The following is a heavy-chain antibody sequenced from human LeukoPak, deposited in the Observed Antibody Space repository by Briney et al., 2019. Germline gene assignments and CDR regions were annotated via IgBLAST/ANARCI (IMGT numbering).Heavy chain of an antibody. CDR3: ATLRPRQQLVVDH. V-gene: IGHV3-48*03. D-gene: IGHD6-13*01. J-gene: IGHJ4*02. Sequence: PGGSLRLSCAASGFTFSSYEMNWVRQAPGKGLEWVSYISSSGSTKYYADSVKGRFTISRDNALNSLYLQMSSLRAEDTAVYYCATLRPRQQLVVDHWGQGTLATVSS. CDR2: ISSSGSTK. CDR1: GFTFSSYE.